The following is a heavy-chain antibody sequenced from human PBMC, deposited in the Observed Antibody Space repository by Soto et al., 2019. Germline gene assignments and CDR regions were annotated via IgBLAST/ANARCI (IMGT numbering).Heavy chain of an antibody. CDR3: ATNCIDFWSGYLNAFDI. CDR2: FDPEDGET. Sequence: ASVKVSCKVSGYTLTELSMHWVRQAPGKRLEWMGGFDPEDGETIYAQKFQGRVTMTEDTSTDTAYMELSSLRSEDTAVYYCATNCIDFWSGYLNAFDIWGQGTMVTVSS. CDR1: GYTLTELS. D-gene: IGHD3-3*01. J-gene: IGHJ3*02. V-gene: IGHV1-24*01.